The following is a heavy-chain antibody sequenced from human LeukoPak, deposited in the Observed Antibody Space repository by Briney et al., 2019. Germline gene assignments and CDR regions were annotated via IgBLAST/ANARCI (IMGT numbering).Heavy chain of an antibody. D-gene: IGHD3-3*01. J-gene: IGHJ4*02. CDR3: ARELRARFLGY. Sequence: PSETLSLTCTVSGGSISSSSYYWAWIRQPPGKGLEWIGSIYYSGNTYYKSSLKSRVTIAVDTSKNQFSLKLSSVTAADTAVYYCARELRARFLGYWGQGTLVTVSS. CDR1: GGSISSSSYY. V-gene: IGHV4-39*07. CDR2: IYYSGNT.